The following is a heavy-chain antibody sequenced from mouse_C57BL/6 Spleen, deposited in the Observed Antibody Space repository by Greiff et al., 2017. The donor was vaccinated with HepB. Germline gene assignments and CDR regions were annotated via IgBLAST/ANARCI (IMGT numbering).Heavy chain of an antibody. D-gene: IGHD2-1*01. V-gene: IGHV5-16*01. CDR2: INYDGSST. CDR1: GFTFSDYY. CDR3: ARALYGNYELGFDY. Sequence: EVQLVESEGGLVQPGSSMKLSCTASGFTFSDYYMAWVRQVPEKGLEWVANINYDGSSTYYLDSLKSRFIISRDNAKNILYLQMRSLKSEDTVTYYCARALYGNYELGFDYWGQGTTLTVSS. J-gene: IGHJ2*01.